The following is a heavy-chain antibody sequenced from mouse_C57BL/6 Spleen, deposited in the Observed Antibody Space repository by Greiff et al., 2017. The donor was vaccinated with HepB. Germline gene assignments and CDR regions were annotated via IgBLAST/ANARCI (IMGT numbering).Heavy chain of an antibody. CDR3: ARSNYGYPYAMDD. CDR1: GYTFTSYW. V-gene: IGHV1-55*01. J-gene: IGHJ4*01. D-gene: IGHD2-2*01. CDR2: IYPGSGST. Sequence: QVQLQQPGAELVKPGASVKMSCKASGYTFTSYWITWVKQRPGQGLEWIGDIYPGSGSTNYNEKFKSKATLTVDTSSSTAYMQLSSLTSGDSAFYYFARSNYGYPYAMDDWGQGTSVTVSS.